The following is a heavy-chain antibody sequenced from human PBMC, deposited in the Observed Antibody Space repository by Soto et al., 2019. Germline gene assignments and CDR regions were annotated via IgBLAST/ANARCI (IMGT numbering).Heavy chain of an antibody. Sequence: GGSLRLSCAASGFTVSSNYMSWVRQAPGKGLEWVSVIFTGGSTYYADSMKGRFTISRHSSKNTVYLQMNSLRAEDTAVYYCARDRYSSGWLDAFDIWGQGTMVTVSS. CDR2: IFTGGST. D-gene: IGHD6-19*01. V-gene: IGHV3-53*04. CDR3: ARDRYSSGWLDAFDI. CDR1: GFTVSSNY. J-gene: IGHJ3*02.